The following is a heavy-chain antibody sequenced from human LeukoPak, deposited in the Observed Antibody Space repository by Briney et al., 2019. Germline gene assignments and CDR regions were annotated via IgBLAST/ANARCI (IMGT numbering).Heavy chain of an antibody. CDR2: IYHSGST. CDR3: ARVVQSTDSSGYFLPEYFQH. J-gene: IGHJ1*01. D-gene: IGHD3-22*01. CDR1: GGSISSSSYY. V-gene: IGHV4-39*07. Sequence: SETLSLACTVSGGSISSSSYYWGWIRQPPGKGLEWIGSIYHSGSTYYNPSLKSRVTISVDTSKNQFSLKLSSVTAADTAIYYCARVVQSTDSSGYFLPEYFQHWGQGTLVTVSS.